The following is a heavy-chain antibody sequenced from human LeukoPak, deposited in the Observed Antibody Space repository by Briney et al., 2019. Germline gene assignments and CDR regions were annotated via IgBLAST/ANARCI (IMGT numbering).Heavy chain of an antibody. CDR2: IWYDGSSK. CDR1: GFTFSTYG. V-gene: IGHV3-33*01. D-gene: IGHD6-19*01. Sequence: GGSLRLSCAASGFTFSTYGMHWVRQAPGKGLEWVAVIWYDGSSKYYADSVKGRFTISRDNSKNTLYLQMNSLGAEDTAVYYCARDPIQYSTAWYSDYWGQGTLVTVSS. CDR3: ARDPIQYSTAWYSDY. J-gene: IGHJ4*02.